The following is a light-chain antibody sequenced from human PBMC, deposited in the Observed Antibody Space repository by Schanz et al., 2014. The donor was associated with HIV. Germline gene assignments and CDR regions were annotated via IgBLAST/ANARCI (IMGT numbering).Light chain of an antibody. CDR2: EVS. Sequence: QSALTQPASVSGSPGQSITISCTGTSSDIGNYNLVSWYQQHPGKAPKLLIYEVSKRPSGVPDRFSGSKSGNTASLTVSGLHAEDEADYYCNSHAGSNTFLFGGGTKLTVL. CDR1: SSDIGNYNL. CDR3: NSHAGSNTFL. V-gene: IGLV2-14*02. J-gene: IGLJ2*01.